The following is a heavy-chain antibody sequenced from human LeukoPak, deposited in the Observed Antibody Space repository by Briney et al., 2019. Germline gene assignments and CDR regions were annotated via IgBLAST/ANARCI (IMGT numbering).Heavy chain of an antibody. CDR2: ISGSGGST. D-gene: IGHD3-10*01. J-gene: IGHJ4*02. CDR1: GLTFSSYA. Sequence: GGSLRLSCAASGLTFSSYAMNWVRQAPGKGLEWVSGISGSGGSTNYADSVKGRFTISRDNSKNTLYLQMNSLRAEDTAVYYCAKRLPFGSGGSGYFDYWGQGTLVAVSS. V-gene: IGHV3-23*01. CDR3: AKRLPFGSGGSGYFDY.